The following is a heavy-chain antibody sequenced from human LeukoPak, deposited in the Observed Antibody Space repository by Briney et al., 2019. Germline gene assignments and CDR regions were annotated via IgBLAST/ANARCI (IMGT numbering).Heavy chain of an antibody. D-gene: IGHD6-19*01. V-gene: IGHV1-2*02. Sequence: ASVKVSCKASGYTFTSYAMNWVRQAPGQGLEWMGWINPSSGGTVYAQKFKGRVTMTRDTSSSTAYMELSSLRSDDTAVYYCARDRRADSSGWYGFDIWGQGTMVTVSS. CDR2: INPSSGGT. J-gene: IGHJ3*02. CDR1: GYTFTSYA. CDR3: ARDRRADSSGWYGFDI.